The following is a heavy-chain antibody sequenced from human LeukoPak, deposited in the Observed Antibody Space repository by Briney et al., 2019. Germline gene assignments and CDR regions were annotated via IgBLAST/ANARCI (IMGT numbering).Heavy chain of an antibody. J-gene: IGHJ4*02. CDR1: GYTFTSYD. CDR2: MNPDSGNT. D-gene: IGHD2/OR15-2a*01. V-gene: IGHV1-8*02. Sequence: ASVKVSCKASGYTFTSYDINWVRQATGQGLEWMGWMNPDSGNTGYAQKFQGRVTMTRDTSISTAYMELSSLRPEDTAVYYCARSGFSNTFPLDYWGQGTLVTVSS. CDR3: ARSGFSNTFPLDY.